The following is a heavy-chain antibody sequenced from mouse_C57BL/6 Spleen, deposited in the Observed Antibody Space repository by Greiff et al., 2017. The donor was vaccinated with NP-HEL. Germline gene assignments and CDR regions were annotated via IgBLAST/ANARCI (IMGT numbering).Heavy chain of an antibody. Sequence: QVQLQQPGAELVRPGSSVKLSCTASGYTFTSYWMDWVKQRPGQGLEWIGNLYPSDSETNYNQKFKDKYTLTVDKSSRTAYMQLSSLTSEDSAVYYCAREGAYYGNYDYFDYWGQGTTLTVSS. J-gene: IGHJ2*01. CDR3: AREGAYYGNYDYFDY. D-gene: IGHD2-10*01. CDR2: LYPSDSET. CDR1: GYTFTSYW. V-gene: IGHV1-61*01.